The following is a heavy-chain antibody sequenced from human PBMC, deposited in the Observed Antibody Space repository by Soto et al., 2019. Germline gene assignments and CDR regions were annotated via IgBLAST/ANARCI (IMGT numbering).Heavy chain of an antibody. CDR3: AKEEVLEGYFDY. Sequence: SETLSLTCTVSGGSISSSSYYWGWIRQPPGKGLEWIGSIYYSGSTYYNPSLKSRVTISVDTSKNQFSLKLSSVTAADTAVYYCAKEEVLEGYFDYWGQGTLVTVSS. J-gene: IGHJ4*02. D-gene: IGHD3-3*01. CDR1: GGSISSSSYY. CDR2: IYYSGST. V-gene: IGHV4-39*02.